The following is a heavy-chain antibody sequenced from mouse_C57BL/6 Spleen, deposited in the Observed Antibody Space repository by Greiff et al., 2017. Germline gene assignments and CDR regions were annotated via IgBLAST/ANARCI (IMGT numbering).Heavy chain of an antibody. CDR3: ASPYYDSSYFDY. Sequence: EVQLQQSGPELVKPGASVKMSCKASGYTFTDYNMHWVKQSHGKSLEWIGYINPNNGGTSYNQKFKGKATLTVNKSSSTAYMELRSLTSEDSAVYYCASPYYDSSYFDYWGQGTTLTVSS. V-gene: IGHV1-22*01. CDR1: GYTFTDYN. D-gene: IGHD1-1*01. J-gene: IGHJ2*01. CDR2: INPNNGGT.